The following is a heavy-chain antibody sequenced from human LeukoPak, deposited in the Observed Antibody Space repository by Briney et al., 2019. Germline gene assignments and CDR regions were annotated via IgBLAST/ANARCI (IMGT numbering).Heavy chain of an antibody. CDR3: ARVGGAARRPTNNWFDP. Sequence: PSETLSLTCTVSGYSISSGYYWGWIRQPPGKGLEWIGSIYHSGSTYYNPSLKSRVTISVDTSKNQFSLKLSSVTAADTAVYYCARVGGAARRPTNNWFDPWGQGTLVTVSS. D-gene: IGHD6-6*01. CDR2: IYHSGST. V-gene: IGHV4-38-2*02. J-gene: IGHJ5*02. CDR1: GYSISSGYY.